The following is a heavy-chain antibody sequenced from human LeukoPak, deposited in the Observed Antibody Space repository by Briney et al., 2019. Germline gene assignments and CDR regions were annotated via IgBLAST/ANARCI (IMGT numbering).Heavy chain of an antibody. Sequence: SETLSLTCAVYGGSFSGYYWSWIRQPPGKGLEWIGEINHSGSTNYNPSLKSRVTISVDTSKNQSSLKLSSVTAADTAVYYCARDAPREYYYDSSGYDYWGQGTLVTVSS. V-gene: IGHV4-34*01. D-gene: IGHD3-22*01. CDR2: INHSGST. J-gene: IGHJ4*02. CDR3: ARDAPREYYYDSSGYDY. CDR1: GGSFSGYY.